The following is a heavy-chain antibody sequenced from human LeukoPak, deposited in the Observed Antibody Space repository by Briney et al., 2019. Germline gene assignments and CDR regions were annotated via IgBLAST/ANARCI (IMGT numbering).Heavy chain of an antibody. Sequence: PGRSLRLSCAASGFTFSSYGMHWVRQAPGKGLEWVAVISYDGSNKYYADSVKGRFTISRDNSKNTLYPQMNSLRAEDTAVYYCAKILGVYGILTGWDYWGQGTLVTVSS. V-gene: IGHV3-30*18. CDR1: GFTFSSYG. CDR2: ISYDGSNK. J-gene: IGHJ4*02. CDR3: AKILGVYGILTGWDY. D-gene: IGHD3-9*01.